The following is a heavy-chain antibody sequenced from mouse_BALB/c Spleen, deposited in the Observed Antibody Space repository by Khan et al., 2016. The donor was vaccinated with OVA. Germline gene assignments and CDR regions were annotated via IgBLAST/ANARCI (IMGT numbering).Heavy chain of an antibody. Sequence: EVKLLESGGGLVQPGGSLKLSCAASGFDFSRYWMSWVRQAPGKGLEWIGEINPHSITINYTPYLKDKFIISRDNAKNTLYLQMSKVRSEDTALYYCARQVWGSSYFDYWGQGTTLSVSS. CDR1: GFDFSRYW. D-gene: IGHD1-1*01. CDR3: ARQVWGSSYFDY. V-gene: IGHV4-1*02. CDR2: INPHSITI. J-gene: IGHJ2*01.